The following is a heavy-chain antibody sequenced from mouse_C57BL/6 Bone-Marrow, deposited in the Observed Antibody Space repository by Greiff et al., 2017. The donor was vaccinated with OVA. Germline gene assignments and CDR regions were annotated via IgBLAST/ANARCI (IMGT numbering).Heavy chain of an antibody. Sequence: EVQLVESGGGLVQPKGSLKLSCAASGFSFNTYAMNWVRQAPGKGLEWVARIRSKSNNYATYYADSVKDRFTISRDDSESMLYLQMNNLKTEDTAMYYCVRQGYYSNNYAMDYWGQGTSVTVSS. V-gene: IGHV10-1*01. CDR3: VRQGYYSNNYAMDY. D-gene: IGHD2-5*01. CDR2: IRSKSNNYAT. J-gene: IGHJ4*01. CDR1: GFSFNTYA.